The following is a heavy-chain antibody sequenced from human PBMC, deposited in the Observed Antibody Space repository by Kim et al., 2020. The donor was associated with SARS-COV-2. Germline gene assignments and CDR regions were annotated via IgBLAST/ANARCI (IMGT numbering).Heavy chain of an antibody. CDR1: GFTFRSHA. J-gene: IGHJ4*02. V-gene: IGHV3-23*01. CDR3: AKRYCSGGTCYSIDY. D-gene: IGHD2-15*01. Sequence: GSLRLSCAASGFTFRSHAMHWVRQAPGKGLEWVSGISGSGGTTNYADSVKGRFTISRDNSKKTLYLQMNSLRAEDTAVYYCAKRYCSGGTCYSIDYWGQGTLVTVSS. CDR2: ISGSGGTT.